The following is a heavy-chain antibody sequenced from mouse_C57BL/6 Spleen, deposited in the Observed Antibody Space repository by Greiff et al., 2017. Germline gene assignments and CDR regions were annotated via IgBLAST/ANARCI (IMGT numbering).Heavy chain of an antibody. J-gene: IGHJ3*01. Sequence: VQLQQSGAELARPGASVRMSCKASGYTFTSYTMHWVKQRPGQGLEWIGDINPSSGYTKYNQKFQEKATLTADKSSSTAYMQLSSLTSEDSAVYYCAGYDQAWFAYWGQGTLVTVSA. CDR2: INPSSGYT. V-gene: IGHV1-4*01. D-gene: IGHD2-10*02. CDR1: GYTFTSYT. CDR3: AGYDQAWFAY.